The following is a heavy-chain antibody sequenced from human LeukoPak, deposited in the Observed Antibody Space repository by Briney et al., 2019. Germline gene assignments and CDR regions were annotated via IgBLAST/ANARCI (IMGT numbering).Heavy chain of an antibody. Sequence: ASVKVSCKVSGYTLTELSMHWVRQAPGKGLEWMGGFDPEDGETLYAQKFQGRVTMTEDTSTDTAYMELSSLRSEDTAVYYCATDQRGAGLGFRYGSGSYNGMDGWGQGTTVTVSS. CDR3: ATDQRGAGLGFRYGSGSYNGMDG. CDR1: GYTLTELS. CDR2: FDPEDGET. J-gene: IGHJ6*02. D-gene: IGHD3-10*01. V-gene: IGHV1-24*01.